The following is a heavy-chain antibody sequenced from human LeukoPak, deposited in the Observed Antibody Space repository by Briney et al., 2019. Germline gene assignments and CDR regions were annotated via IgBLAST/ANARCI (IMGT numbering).Heavy chain of an antibody. Sequence: ASVKVSCKASGYTFTGYYKHWVRQAPGQGLEWMGWINPNSGGTNYAQKFQGRVTMTRDTSISTAYMELSRLRSDDTAVYYCARVVVSATTAFDYWGQGTLVTVSS. J-gene: IGHJ4*02. CDR3: ARVVVSATTAFDY. CDR1: GYTFTGYY. D-gene: IGHD5-12*01. V-gene: IGHV1-2*02. CDR2: INPNSGGT.